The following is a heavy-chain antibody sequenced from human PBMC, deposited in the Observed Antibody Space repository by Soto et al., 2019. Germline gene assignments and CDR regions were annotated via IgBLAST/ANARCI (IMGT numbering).Heavy chain of an antibody. V-gene: IGHV1-69*13. D-gene: IGHD3-22*01. CDR3: ASSNYYDITESDS. Sequence: SVKVSCKASGGTFGSYAISWVRQAPGQGLEWMGGIIPVFGTANYAQKFQGRVTISADESTNTAYLELSSLRSEDTAVYYCASSNYYDITESDSWRQGTLVTVSS. CDR2: IIPVFGTA. J-gene: IGHJ4*02. CDR1: GGTFGSYA.